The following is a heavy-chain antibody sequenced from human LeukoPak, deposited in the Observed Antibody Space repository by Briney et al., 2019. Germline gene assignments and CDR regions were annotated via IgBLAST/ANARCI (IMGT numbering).Heavy chain of an antibody. CDR2: ISSSSSYI. J-gene: IGHJ4*02. D-gene: IGHD1-7*01. V-gene: IGHV3-21*01. CDR1: GFTFSSYS. CDR3: ARVSWNYVGHFDY. Sequence: GGSLRLSCAASGFTFSSYSMNWVRQAPGKGLEWVSSISSSSSYIYYADSVKGRFTISRDNAKNSLYLQMNSLRAEDTAVYYCARVSWNYVGHFDYWGQGTLVTVSS.